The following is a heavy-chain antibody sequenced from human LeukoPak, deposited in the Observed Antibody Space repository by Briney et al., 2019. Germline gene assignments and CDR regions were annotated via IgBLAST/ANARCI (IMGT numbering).Heavy chain of an antibody. CDR1: GYTFTSYD. CDR2: MNPNSGNT. CDR3: ARVTMSSSWYLGY. J-gene: IGHJ4*02. D-gene: IGHD6-13*01. V-gene: IGHV1-8*01. Sequence: ASVKVSCKDSGYTFTSYDINWVRQATGQGLEWMGWMNPNSGNTGYAQKFQGRVTMTRNTSISTAYMELSSLRSEDTAVYYCARVTMSSSWYLGYWGQGTLVTVSS.